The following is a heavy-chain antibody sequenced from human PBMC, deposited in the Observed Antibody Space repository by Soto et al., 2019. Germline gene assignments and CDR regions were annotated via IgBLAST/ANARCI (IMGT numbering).Heavy chain of an antibody. CDR2: IIPIFGTA. Sequence: QVQLVQSGAEVKKPGSSVKVSCKASGGTFSSYAISWVRRAPGQGLEWMGGIIPIFGTANNAQKFQGRVTITADESTSTADLELSSLRSEDTAVYYCARDGSASSSWYGWFDPWGQGTLVTVSS. CDR1: GGTFSSYA. V-gene: IGHV1-69*12. D-gene: IGHD6-13*01. J-gene: IGHJ5*02. CDR3: ARDGSASSSWYGWFDP.